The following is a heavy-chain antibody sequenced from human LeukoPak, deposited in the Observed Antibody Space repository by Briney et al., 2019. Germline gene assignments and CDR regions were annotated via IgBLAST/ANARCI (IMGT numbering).Heavy chain of an antibody. CDR2: IIPILGIA. CDR1: GYTFTTYY. V-gene: IGHV1-69*04. D-gene: IGHD5-12*01. J-gene: IGHJ4*02. CDR3: ARAGDIVATMEYYFDY. Sequence: SVKVSRKASGYTFTTYYIHWVRQAPGQGLEWMGRIIPILGIANYAQKFQGRVTITADKSTSTAYMELSSLRSEDTAVYYCARAGDIVATMEYYFDYWGQGTLVTVSS.